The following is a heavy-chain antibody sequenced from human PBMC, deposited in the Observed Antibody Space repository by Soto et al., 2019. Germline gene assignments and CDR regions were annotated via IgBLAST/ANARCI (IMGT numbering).Heavy chain of an antibody. Sequence: QITLKESGPTLVKPTQNLTLTCTFSGFSLNTRAVGVGWIRQPPGKALEWLALIFWDDDKRYSPSLKNRLTITKDTSKNQVVLTMTNMDPVDTATYFCAHRPNYGARFAPWGPGTLVTVSS. J-gene: IGHJ5*02. CDR3: AHRPNYGARFAP. CDR2: IFWDDDK. D-gene: IGHD4-17*01. V-gene: IGHV2-5*02. CDR1: GFSLNTRAVG.